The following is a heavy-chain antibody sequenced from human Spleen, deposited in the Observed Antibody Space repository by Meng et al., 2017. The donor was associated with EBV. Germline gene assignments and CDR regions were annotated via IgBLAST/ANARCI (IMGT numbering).Heavy chain of an antibody. CDR1: GYNFPKYG. Sequence: QGQHGQSRPKVKKPGASVKVACEASGYNFPKYGIIWVRQAPGQGLEWMGSISASAYGGGTKYAQKFQGRVTMTADTSTATAYMELSSLRSEDTAVYYCARGEQTEVWFDPWGQGTLVTVSS. J-gene: IGHJ5*02. CDR3: ARGEQTEVWFDP. D-gene: IGHD1/OR15-1a*01. V-gene: IGHV1-18*01. CDR2: ISASAYGGGT.